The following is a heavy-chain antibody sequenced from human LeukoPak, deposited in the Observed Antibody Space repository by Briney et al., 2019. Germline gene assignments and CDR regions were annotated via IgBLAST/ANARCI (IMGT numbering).Heavy chain of an antibody. CDR3: ARVVPAARGYYYYYMDV. J-gene: IGHJ6*03. CDR1: GGTFSSYA. D-gene: IGHD2-2*01. Sequence: GASVKVSCKASGGTFSSYAISWVRQAPGQGLEWMGGIIPIFGTANYAQKFQGRVTITADKSTSTAYMELSSLRSEGTAVYYCARVVPAARGYYYYYMDVWGKGTTVTVSS. V-gene: IGHV1-69*06. CDR2: IIPIFGTA.